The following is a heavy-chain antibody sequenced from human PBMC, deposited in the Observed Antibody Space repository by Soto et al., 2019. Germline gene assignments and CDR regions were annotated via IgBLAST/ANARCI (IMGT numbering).Heavy chain of an antibody. CDR2: IYHSGIT. CDR3: ARGLAVRGSYGLDV. J-gene: IGHJ6*02. V-gene: IGHV4-30-2*01. CDR1: GASISSGGSS. Sequence: QLQLQESGSGLVKPSQTLSLTCAVSGASISSGGSSWSWIRQAPGTGLEWIGYIYHSGITNYNPSLKSRVTISVDQYQNQFSLSLSFVTAADTAVYYCARGLAVRGSYGLDVWGQGTTVTVSS. D-gene: IGHD3-10*01.